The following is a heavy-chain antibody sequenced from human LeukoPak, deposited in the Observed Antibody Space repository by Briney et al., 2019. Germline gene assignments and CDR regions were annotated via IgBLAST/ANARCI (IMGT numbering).Heavy chain of an antibody. D-gene: IGHD6-13*01. J-gene: IGHJ4*02. V-gene: IGHV4-59*01. CDR3: ARVEAAASEYYFDY. CDR2: IYYSGST. CDR1: GGSISSYY. Sequence: PSETLSLTCTVSGGSISSYYWSWIRQPPGKGLEWIGYIYYSGSTNYNPSLKSRITISVDTCKNQFSLKLSSVTAADTAVYYCARVEAAASEYYFDYWGQGTLVTVSS.